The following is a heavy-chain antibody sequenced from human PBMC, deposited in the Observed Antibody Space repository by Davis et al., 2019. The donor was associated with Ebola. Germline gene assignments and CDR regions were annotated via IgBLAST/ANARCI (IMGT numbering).Heavy chain of an antibody. CDR3: ARLGTSADYYAMDV. CDR1: GYTFTGYY. Sequence: ASVKVSCKASGYTFTGYYMHWVRQAPGQGLEWMGWINPNSGGTNYAQKFQGWVTMTRDTSISTAYMELSSLRSEDTAVYYCARLGTSADYYAMDVWGQGTTVTVSS. V-gene: IGHV1-2*04. CDR2: INPNSGGT. J-gene: IGHJ6*02.